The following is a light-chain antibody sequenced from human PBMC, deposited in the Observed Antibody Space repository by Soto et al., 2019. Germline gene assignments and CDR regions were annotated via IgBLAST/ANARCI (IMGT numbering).Light chain of an antibody. J-gene: IGKJ4*01. CDR1: QDISNW. V-gene: IGKV1-12*01. CDR3: QQSLSFPVT. Sequence: DIQLTQSPSSVSASVGDRITITCRASQDISNWLTWYQQKPGKAPSVLIFTASRLQSGVPSRFSGSGSGTDFTLTINNLQPEDFATYYCQQSLSFPVTFGGGTKVDIK. CDR2: TAS.